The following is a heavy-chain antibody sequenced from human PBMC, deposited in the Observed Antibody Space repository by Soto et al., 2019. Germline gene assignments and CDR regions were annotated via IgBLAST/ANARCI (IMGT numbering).Heavy chain of an antibody. J-gene: IGHJ5*02. D-gene: IGHD3-3*01. CDR1: GYTFTSYD. CDR3: ARGRELRFLEWLLPNWFDP. CDR2: MNPNSGNT. V-gene: IGHV1-8*01. Sequence: QVQLVQSGAEVKKPGASVKVSCKASGYTFTSYDINWVRQATGQGLEWMGWMNPNSGNTGYAQKFQGRVTMTRNTSISTAYMELSSLRSEDTAVYYCARGRELRFLEWLLPNWFDPWGQGTLVTVSS.